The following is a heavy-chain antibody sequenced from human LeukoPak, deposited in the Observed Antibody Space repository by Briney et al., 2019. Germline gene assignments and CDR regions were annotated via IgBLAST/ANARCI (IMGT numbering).Heavy chain of an antibody. CDR3: ARGAAARRSDY. CDR2: IYYSGST. V-gene: IGHV4-59*01. Sequence: PSETLSLTCTVSGDSISSYYWSWIRQPPGKGLEWIGYIYYSGSTNYNPSLKSRVTISVDTSKNQFSLKLSSVTAADTAVYYCARGAAARRSDYWGQGTLVTVSS. D-gene: IGHD6-6*01. J-gene: IGHJ4*02. CDR1: GDSISSYY.